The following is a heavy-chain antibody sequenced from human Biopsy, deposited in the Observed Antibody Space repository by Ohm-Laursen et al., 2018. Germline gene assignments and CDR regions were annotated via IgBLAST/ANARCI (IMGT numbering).Heavy chain of an antibody. D-gene: IGHD2-15*01. CDR1: GGSISNTNYY. V-gene: IGHV4-39*07. CDR3: ARMDCSGGSCHYYSYGMDV. J-gene: IGHJ6*02. Sequence: SETLSLTCTVSGGSISNTNYYWGWIRQPPGKGLEWIGSIFYRGSTHYKPSLKSRLTISVDTSKNQFSLKLSSVTAADTAVYYCARMDCSGGSCHYYSYGMDVWGQGTTVTVSS. CDR2: IFYRGST.